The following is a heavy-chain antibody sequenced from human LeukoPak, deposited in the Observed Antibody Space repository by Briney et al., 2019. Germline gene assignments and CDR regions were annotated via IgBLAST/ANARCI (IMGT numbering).Heavy chain of an antibody. D-gene: IGHD3-10*01. CDR3: ARRAIWFGVLNFDY. CDR2: INHSGST. J-gene: IGHJ4*02. Sequence: NPSETLSLTCAVYGGSFSGYYWSWIRQPPGKGLEWIGEINHSGSTNYNPSLKSRVTISVDTSKNQFSLKLSSVTAADTAVYYCARRAIWFGVLNFDYWGQGTLVAVSS. CDR1: GGSFSGYY. V-gene: IGHV4-34*01.